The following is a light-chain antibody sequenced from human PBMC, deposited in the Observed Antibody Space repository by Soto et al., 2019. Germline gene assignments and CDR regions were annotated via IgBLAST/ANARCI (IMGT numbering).Light chain of an antibody. Sequence: EIVLTQSPGTLSLSPGERVTLSCSASQSVRRNHLNWYRHTPGQSLRHLIHAASKRAPGVPDRFSGSGSGTDFTLTISRLEAEDCAVYYCHHYESSVWTFGRGTKVEIK. V-gene: IGKV3-20*01. CDR3: HHYESSVWT. J-gene: IGKJ1*01. CDR1: QSVRRNH. CDR2: AAS.